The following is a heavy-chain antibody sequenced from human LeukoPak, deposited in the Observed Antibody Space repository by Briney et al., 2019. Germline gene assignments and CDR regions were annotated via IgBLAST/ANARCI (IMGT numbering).Heavy chain of an antibody. Sequence: GGSLRLSCAASGFSFSDYYMSWIRQAPGKGVEWLSTIGTRGSRIDIADSMKGRLTISRDNAKRSLYLQVNGLTAEDTAVYYCARLYGIQLGGRTGWFDPWGRGTLVIVSS. CDR2: IGTRGSRI. CDR1: GFSFSDYY. V-gene: IGHV3-11*01. J-gene: IGHJ5*02. D-gene: IGHD5-24*01. CDR3: ARLYGIQLGGRTGWFDP.